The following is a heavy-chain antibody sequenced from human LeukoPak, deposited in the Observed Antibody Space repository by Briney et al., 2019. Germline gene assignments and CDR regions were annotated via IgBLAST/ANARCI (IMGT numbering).Heavy chain of an antibody. CDR3: TALGYHLDS. D-gene: IGHD1-14*01. Sequence: PGGSLRLSCAASGFDFSAYEMNWVRQAPGKGLDWVSYSAGSDSTIYYADSVKGRFTISRDNAKNSLYLQMNSLRPEDTALYYCTALGYHLDSWGQGTLVTVSS. V-gene: IGHV3-48*03. CDR1: GFDFSAYE. J-gene: IGHJ4*02. CDR2: SAGSDSTI.